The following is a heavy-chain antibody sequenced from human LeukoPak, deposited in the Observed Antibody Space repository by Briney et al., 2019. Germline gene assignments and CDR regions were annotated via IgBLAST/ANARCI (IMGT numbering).Heavy chain of an antibody. CDR3: ARVVGSQGGWFDP. V-gene: IGHV4-34*01. Sequence: SETLSLTCAVYGGSFRGYYWGWIRQPPGKGLEWIGEINHSGSTNYNPPLQRRVTIPVDTSKNQFSLKLSSVTDADTAVYYCARVVGSQGGWFDPWGQGTLVTVSS. D-gene: IGHD3-10*01. J-gene: IGHJ5*02. CDR2: INHSGST. CDR1: GGSFRGYY.